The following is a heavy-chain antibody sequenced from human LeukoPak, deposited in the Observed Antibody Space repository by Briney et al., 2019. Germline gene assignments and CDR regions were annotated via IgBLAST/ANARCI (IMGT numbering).Heavy chain of an antibody. Sequence: SQTLSLTCTVSGGSISSGGYYWSWIRQHPGKGLEWIGYIYYSGSTYYDPSLKSRVTISVDTSKNQFSLKLSSVTAADTAVYYCARRTTKGYYYYMDVWGKGTTVTVSS. J-gene: IGHJ6*03. CDR3: ARRTTKGYYYYMDV. V-gene: IGHV4-31*03. CDR1: GGSISSGGYY. D-gene: IGHD2/OR15-2a*01. CDR2: IYYSGST.